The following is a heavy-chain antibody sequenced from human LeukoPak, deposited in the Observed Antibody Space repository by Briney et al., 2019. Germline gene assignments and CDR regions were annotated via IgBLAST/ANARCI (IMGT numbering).Heavy chain of an antibody. J-gene: IGHJ3*01. D-gene: IGHD4-17*01. Sequence: GGSLRLSCAASGFTFSSYAMHWVRQAPGKGLEWVSTIRGSGSDTYYVDSVKGRFIMSRDNSKDMLFLQMTGLRAEDTALYYCAKGRYGDYYDGFDVWGQGTLVTVSS. V-gene: IGHV3-23*01. CDR2: IRGSGSDT. CDR3: AKGRYGDYYDGFDV. CDR1: GFTFSSYA.